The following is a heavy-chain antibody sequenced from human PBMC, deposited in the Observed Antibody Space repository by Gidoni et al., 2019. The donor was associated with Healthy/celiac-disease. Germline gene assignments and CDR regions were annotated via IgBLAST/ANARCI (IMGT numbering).Heavy chain of an antibody. CDR3: ARGSTSSQGSSFDY. D-gene: IGHD2-2*01. CDR1: GCPFRCYD. CDR2: IGTAGDT. J-gene: IGHJ4*02. V-gene: IGHV3-13*01. Sequence: EVQLVESGGGWVQPGGSLGLSCAASGCPFRCYDRHWVRQATGKGLEWVSAIGTAGDTYYPGSVKGRFTISRENAKNSLYLQMNSLRAGDTAVYYCARGSTSSQGSSFDYWGQGTLVTVSS.